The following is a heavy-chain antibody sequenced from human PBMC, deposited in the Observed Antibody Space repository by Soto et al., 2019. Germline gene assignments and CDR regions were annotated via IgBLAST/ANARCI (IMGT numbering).Heavy chain of an antibody. CDR2: IYTDGGT. Sequence: SETLSLTCTVSGDSINSGVYYWTWIRQRPGKGLEWIGCIYTDGGTDYSPSLKNRVTISMDTSKNHFSLSLTSVTAADTATYFCARGLTGWSNDSWGHGTLVTVSS. J-gene: IGHJ5*01. D-gene: IGHD3-9*01. CDR1: GDSINSGVYY. CDR3: ARGLTGWSNDS. V-gene: IGHV4-31*03.